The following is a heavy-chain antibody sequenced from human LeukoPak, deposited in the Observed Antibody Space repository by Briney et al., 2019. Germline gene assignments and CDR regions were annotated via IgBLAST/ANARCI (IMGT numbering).Heavy chain of an antibody. D-gene: IGHD2-15*01. CDR1: GYTFTSYG. CDR2: ISAYNGHT. CDR3: ARDRGDVAQFVGSWFDP. J-gene: IGHJ5*02. Sequence: EASVKVSCKASGYTFTSYGISWVQQAPGQGLEWMGWISAYNGHTNYAQKFQGRVTMTTETSTSTAYMEVRSLRSDDTAVYYCARDRGDVAQFVGSWFDPWGQGTLVTVSS. V-gene: IGHV1-18*01.